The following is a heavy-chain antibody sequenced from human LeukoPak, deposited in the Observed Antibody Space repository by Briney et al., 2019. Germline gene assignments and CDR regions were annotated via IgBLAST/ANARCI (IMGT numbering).Heavy chain of an antibody. V-gene: IGHV4-4*07. CDR3: ARGVVAYYGDYHPYFDY. CDR1: GGSISSYY. J-gene: IGHJ4*02. Sequence: SETLSLTCTVSGGSISSYYWSWIRQPAGKGLEWIGRIYTSGSTNYNPSLKSRVTISVDTSKNQFSLKLSSVTAADTAVYYCARGVVAYYGDYHPYFDYWGQGTLVTVSS. D-gene: IGHD4-17*01. CDR2: IYTSGST.